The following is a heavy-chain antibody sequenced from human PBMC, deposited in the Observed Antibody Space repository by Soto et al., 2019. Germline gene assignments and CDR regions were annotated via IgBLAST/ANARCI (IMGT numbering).Heavy chain of an antibody. CDR3: ARVVVGATYYYAMDV. CDR2: SIAIFGTA. Sequence: QVQLVQSGAEVKKPGSSVKVSCKASGGTFSSYAISWVRQAPGQGLEWMGGSIAIFGTANYAQKFEGRVTITATESTSTAYMELSSLRSEDTAVYYCARVVVGATYYYAMDVWGQGTTVTASS. J-gene: IGHJ6*02. V-gene: IGHV1-69*12. D-gene: IGHD1-26*01. CDR1: GGTFSSYA.